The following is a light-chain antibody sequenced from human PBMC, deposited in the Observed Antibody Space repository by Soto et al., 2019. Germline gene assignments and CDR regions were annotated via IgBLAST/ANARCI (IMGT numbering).Light chain of an antibody. Sequence: QSVLTQAPSASGTPGQSGTISGTGTSSDVGGYNYVSWYQQHPGKAPKLMIYEVSNRPSGVSNRFSGSKSGNPASLTISGRQAEAEADYDCSSYTSSSTLVVGGGTKLTVL. CDR1: SSDVGGYNY. V-gene: IGLV2-14*01. CDR2: EVS. J-gene: IGLJ3*02. CDR3: SSYTSSSTLV.